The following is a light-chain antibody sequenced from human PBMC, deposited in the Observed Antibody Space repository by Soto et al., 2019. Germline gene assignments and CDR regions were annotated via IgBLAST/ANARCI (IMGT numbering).Light chain of an antibody. CDR3: MQTLQAPRT. Sequence: DIVMTQSPLSLPVTPGEPASISCRSSQSLLHSNGYNYLDWYLQKPVQPPQLLIYLGSNRASAVPDRFSGSGSGTDLTLKISRVEAEDVGVYYCMQTLQAPRTFGQGTTLEIK. CDR2: LGS. CDR1: QSLLHSNGYNY. J-gene: IGKJ2*01. V-gene: IGKV2-28*01.